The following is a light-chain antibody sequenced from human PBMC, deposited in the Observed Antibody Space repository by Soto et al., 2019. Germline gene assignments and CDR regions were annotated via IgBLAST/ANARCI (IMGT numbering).Light chain of an antibody. CDR2: SAS. CDR1: QNIGAL. J-gene: IGKJ1*01. V-gene: IGKV1-39*01. CDR3: QDSFFTPGT. Sequence: DIQMTQSPSSLSASVGARVTITCRARQNIGALLKWYQQTPGKAPKLLIFSASTLNIGVPSRFSGSGSGTEFTLTINNLQREDCATYYCQDSFFTPGTFGVGTKVEL.